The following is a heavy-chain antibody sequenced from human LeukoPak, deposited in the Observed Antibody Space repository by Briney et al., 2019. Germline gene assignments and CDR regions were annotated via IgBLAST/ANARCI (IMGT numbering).Heavy chain of an antibody. CDR1: GFTFSNYG. J-gene: IGHJ5*02. Sequence: PGRSLTLSCAAFGFTFSNYGMHWVRQAPGKGLEWVAVISYDGSNKYYADSVKGRFAISRANSKNTLFLQMNSLRAEDTAVYYCARDSSPWYYYDRSGSNGFDPWGQGTLVTVSS. CDR2: ISYDGSNK. CDR3: ARDSSPWYYYDRSGSNGFDP. V-gene: IGHV3-30*03. D-gene: IGHD3-22*01.